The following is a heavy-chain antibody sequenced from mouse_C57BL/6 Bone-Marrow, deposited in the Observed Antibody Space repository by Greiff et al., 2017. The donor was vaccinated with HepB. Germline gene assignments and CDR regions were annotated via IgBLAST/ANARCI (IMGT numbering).Heavy chain of an antibody. J-gene: IGHJ2*01. Sequence: QVQLKESGAELVKPGASVKLSCKASGYTFTSYWMHWVKQRPGQGLEWIGMIHPNSGSTNYNEKFKSKATLTVDKSSSTAYMQLSSLTSEDSAVYYCAFTVVAHFDYWGQGTTLTVSS. CDR3: AFTVVAHFDY. V-gene: IGHV1-64*01. CDR1: GYTFTSYW. CDR2: IHPNSGST. D-gene: IGHD1-1*01.